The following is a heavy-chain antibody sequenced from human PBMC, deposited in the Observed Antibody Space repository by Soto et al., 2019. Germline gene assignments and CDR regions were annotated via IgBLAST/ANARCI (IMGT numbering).Heavy chain of an antibody. Sequence: SETLSLTCTVSGGSTSSDNYWSWIRQPPGKGPEWIGRIYYSGSTYYNPSLKSRVTISVDTSKDQFSLKLSSVTAADTAVYYCPFGSGWYDYAFDIWGQGTMVTVSS. CDR3: PFGSGWYDYAFDI. CDR2: IYYSGST. CDR1: GGSTSSDNY. D-gene: IGHD6-19*01. J-gene: IGHJ3*02. V-gene: IGHV4-39*01.